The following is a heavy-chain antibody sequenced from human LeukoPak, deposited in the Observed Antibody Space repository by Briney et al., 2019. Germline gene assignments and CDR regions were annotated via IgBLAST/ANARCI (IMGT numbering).Heavy chain of an antibody. CDR3: ARDPPITMIVVGGYRPLDY. Sequence: ASVKVSCKASGYTFTSYGISWVRQAPGQGLEWMGWISAYNGNTNYAQKLQGRVTMTTDTSTSTAYMELRSLRSDDTAVYYCARDPPITMIVVGGYRPLDYWGQGTLVTVSS. V-gene: IGHV1-18*01. J-gene: IGHJ4*02. D-gene: IGHD3-22*01. CDR2: ISAYNGNT. CDR1: GYTFTSYG.